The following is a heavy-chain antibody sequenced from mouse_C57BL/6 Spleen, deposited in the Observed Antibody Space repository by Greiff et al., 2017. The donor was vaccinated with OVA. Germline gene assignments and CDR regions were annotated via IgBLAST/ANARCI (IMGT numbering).Heavy chain of an antibody. Sequence: QVQLQQPGAELVKPGAPVKISCKALGSTFPAYYRNWVKQRPGQGLEWIGKIGPGSGSTYDNEKFKGKATLTADKSSSTASMQLSSLTSEDSAVYFSARSSFAYWGQGTLVTVSA. CDR1: GSTFPAYY. CDR3: ARSSFAY. J-gene: IGHJ3*01. CDR2: IGPGSGST. V-gene: IGHV1-77*01.